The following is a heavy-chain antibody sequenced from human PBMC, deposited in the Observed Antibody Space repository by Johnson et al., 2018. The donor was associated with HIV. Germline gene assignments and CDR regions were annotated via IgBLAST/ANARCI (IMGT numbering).Heavy chain of an antibody. D-gene: IGHD6-13*01. V-gene: IGHV3-23*01. CDR1: PFTFTNYA. J-gene: IGHJ3*02. CDR3: AKEGSIAAAGNDAFDI. CDR2: ISGSGGST. Sequence: EVLLLESGGGLVQPGGSLRLSCGASPFTFTNYAMRWVRQAPVKGLDWVSAISGSGGSTYYADSVKGRFTISRDNSKNTLYLQMNSLRAEDTAVYYCAKEGSIAAAGNDAFDIWGQGTMVTVSS.